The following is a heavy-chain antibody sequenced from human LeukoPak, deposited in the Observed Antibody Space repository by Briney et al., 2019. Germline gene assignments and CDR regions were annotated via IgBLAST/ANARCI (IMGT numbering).Heavy chain of an antibody. CDR2: ISYDGSNK. CDR1: GFTFSSYA. Sequence: PGGSLRLSCAASGFTFSSYAMHWVRQAPGKGLEWVAVISYDGSNKYYADSVKGRFTISRDNSKNTLYLQMNSLRAEDTAVYYCARLRGGGYGPSYYFDYWGQGTLVTVSS. D-gene: IGHD5-18*01. V-gene: IGHV3-30-3*01. J-gene: IGHJ4*02. CDR3: ARLRGGGYGPSYYFDY.